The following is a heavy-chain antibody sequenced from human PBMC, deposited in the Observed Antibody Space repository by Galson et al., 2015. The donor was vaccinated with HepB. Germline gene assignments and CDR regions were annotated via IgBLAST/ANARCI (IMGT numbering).Heavy chain of an antibody. CDR1: GFTFSSYG. J-gene: IGHJ4*02. V-gene: IGHV3-30*18. CDR2: ISYDGSNK. CDR3: AKLGTVTTPFFDY. D-gene: IGHD4-17*01. Sequence: SLRLSCAASGFTFSSYGMHWVRQAPGKGLEWVAVISYDGSNKYYADSVKGRFTISRDNSKNTLYLQMNSLRAEDTAVYYCAKLGTVTTPFFDYWGQGTLVTVSS.